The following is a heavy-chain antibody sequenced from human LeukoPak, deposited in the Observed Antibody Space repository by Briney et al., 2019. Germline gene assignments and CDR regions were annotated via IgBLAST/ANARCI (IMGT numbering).Heavy chain of an antibody. Sequence: SETLSLTCTVSGGFNSSSSYYWGWIRQPPGKGLEWIGSIYYSGSTYYNPSLKSRVTISVDTSKNQFSLKLSSVTATDTAVYYCAGYCSSTSCSHYYYGMDVWGQGTTVTVSS. CDR1: GGFNSSSSYY. V-gene: IGHV4-39*01. D-gene: IGHD2-2*01. CDR3: AGYCSSTSCSHYYYGMDV. CDR2: IYYSGST. J-gene: IGHJ6*02.